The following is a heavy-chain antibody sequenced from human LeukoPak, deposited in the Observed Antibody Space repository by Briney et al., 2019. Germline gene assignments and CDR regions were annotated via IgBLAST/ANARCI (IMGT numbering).Heavy chain of an antibody. CDR3: VRDAYYYDKVGYFDY. V-gene: IGHV1-18*01. CDR2: ISAHNGNT. CDR1: GYSFTSYG. D-gene: IGHD3-22*01. J-gene: IGHJ4*02. Sequence: ASVKVSCKASGYSFTSYGISWVRQAPGEGLERMGWISAHNGNTHYAQKFQGRVTVTTDTATTTAYMELRSLRSDDTAVYYCVRDAYYYDKVGYFDYWGQGTLVTVSS.